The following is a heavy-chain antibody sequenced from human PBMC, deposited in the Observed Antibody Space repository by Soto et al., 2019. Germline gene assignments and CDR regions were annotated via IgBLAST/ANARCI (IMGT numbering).Heavy chain of an antibody. CDR1: GFTFSSYG. V-gene: IGHV3-33*01. CDR3: ARDKAYIGSSRMDV. CDR2: IWYDGSNK. D-gene: IGHD1-26*01. J-gene: IGHJ6*02. Sequence: GGSLRLSCAASGFTFSSYGMHWVRQAPGKGLEWVAVIWYDGSNKYYADSVKGRFTISRDNSKNTLYLQMNSLRAEDTAVYYCARDKAYIGSSRMDVWGQGTTVTVSS.